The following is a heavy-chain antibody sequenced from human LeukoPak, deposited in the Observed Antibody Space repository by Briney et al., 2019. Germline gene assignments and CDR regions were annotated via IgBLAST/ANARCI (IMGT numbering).Heavy chain of an antibody. Sequence: SQTLSLTCAISGDSVSGNNAAWNWIRQSPSRGLEWLGRTYYRSKWYNDYAVSVKGRITINSDTSKNQFSLQLNSVTPEDTAVYYGARTSSPLIAVAEYYFDYWGQETLVTVSS. CDR3: ARTSSPLIAVAEYYFDY. V-gene: IGHV6-1*01. CDR2: TYYRSKWYN. CDR1: GDSVSGNNAA. D-gene: IGHD6-19*01. J-gene: IGHJ4*02.